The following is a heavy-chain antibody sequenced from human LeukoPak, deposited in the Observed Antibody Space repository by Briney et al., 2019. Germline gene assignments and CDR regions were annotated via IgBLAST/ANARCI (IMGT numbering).Heavy chain of an antibody. CDR3: ARGANTHFDY. CDR2: IGTAGET. D-gene: IGHD1-26*01. Sequence: GGSLRVSCAASGFTFSNYDMHWVRQAPGKGLEWVSAIGTAGETYYQGSVRGRFTMSRENAKNSLYLQMNSLTAGDTAVYYCARGANTHFDYWGQGIMVSVSS. V-gene: IGHV3-13*04. J-gene: IGHJ4*02. CDR1: GFTFSNYD.